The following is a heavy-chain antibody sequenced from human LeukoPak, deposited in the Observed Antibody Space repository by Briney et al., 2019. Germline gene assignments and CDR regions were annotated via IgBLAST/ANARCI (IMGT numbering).Heavy chain of an antibody. CDR2: ISHSGST. V-gene: IGHV4-30-2*01. D-gene: IGHD2-15*01. Sequence: SETLSLTCNVSGDSINSDGYYWNWIRQPPGKGLEWIGYISHSGSTYYSPSIKSRVTITIDRSKNQFSLKLSSVTAADTAVYYCTRALYCSAGSCYSNFWGQGSLATVSS. J-gene: IGHJ4*02. CDR3: TRALYCSAGSCYSNF. CDR1: GDSINSDGYY.